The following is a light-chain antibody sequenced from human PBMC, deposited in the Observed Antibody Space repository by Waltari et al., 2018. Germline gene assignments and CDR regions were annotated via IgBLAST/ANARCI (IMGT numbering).Light chain of an antibody. Sequence: QSVLTQPPSASGTPGQRVTISCSGSGSHIGSNTVNGYQQLPGTAPKLLIYSNNQRPSGVPDRFSGSKSGTSASLAISGLQSEDEADYYCAAWDDSLNGSWVFGGGTKLTVL. J-gene: IGLJ3*02. CDR2: SNN. CDR3: AAWDDSLNGSWV. CDR1: GSHIGSNT. V-gene: IGLV1-44*01.